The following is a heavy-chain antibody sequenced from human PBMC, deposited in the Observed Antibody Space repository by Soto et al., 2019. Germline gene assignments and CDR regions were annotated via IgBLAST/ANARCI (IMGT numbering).Heavy chain of an antibody. J-gene: IGHJ4*02. Sequence: ASVKVSCKASGYTFSSYGITWVRQAPGQRLEWMGWISAYNGNTNYAQNFQGRVTMTTDTSTSTAYMELRSLRSDDTAVYFCARTRGYSYGYADYWGQGTLVTVSS. D-gene: IGHD5-18*01. V-gene: IGHV1-18*04. CDR2: ISAYNGNT. CDR3: ARTRGYSYGYADY. CDR1: GYTFSSYG.